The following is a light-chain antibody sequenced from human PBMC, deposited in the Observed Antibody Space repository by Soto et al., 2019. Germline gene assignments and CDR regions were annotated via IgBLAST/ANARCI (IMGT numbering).Light chain of an antibody. J-gene: IGLJ2*01. CDR1: KLGDKY. V-gene: IGLV3-1*01. CDR2: QDS. Sequence: SYELTQPPSVSVSPGQTASITCSGDKLGDKYACWYQQKPGQSPVLVIYQDSKRPSGIPERFSGSNSGNTATLTISGTQAMDEADYYCQAWDSSTAGVFGGGTMVTVL. CDR3: QAWDSSTAGV.